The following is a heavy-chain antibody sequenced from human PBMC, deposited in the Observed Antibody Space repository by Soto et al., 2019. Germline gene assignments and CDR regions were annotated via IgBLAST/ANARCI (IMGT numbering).Heavy chain of an antibody. CDR2: IKSKTDGGTT. CDR1: GFTFSNAW. J-gene: IGHJ6*02. Sequence: PGGSLRLSCAASGFTFSNAWMSWVRQAPGKGLEWVGRIKSKTDGGTTDYAAPVKGRFTISRDDSKNTLYLQMNSLKTEDTAVYYCTALSIMIKFGAPYYGMAVWGQVTRVTVSS. V-gene: IGHV3-15*01. CDR3: TALSIMIKFGAPYYGMAV. D-gene: IGHD3-16*01.